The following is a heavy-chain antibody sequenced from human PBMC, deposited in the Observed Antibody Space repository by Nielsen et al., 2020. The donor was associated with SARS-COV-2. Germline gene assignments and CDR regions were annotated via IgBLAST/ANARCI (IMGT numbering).Heavy chain of an antibody. D-gene: IGHD1-14*01. V-gene: IGHV1-2*04. CDR3: AREWGYGTHYYYGMDV. CDR1: GYTFTGYY. Sequence: ASVKVSCKASGYTFTGYYMHWVRQAPGQGLEWMGWINPNSGGTNYAQKFQGWVTMTRDTSIRTAYMELSRLRSNDTAVYYCAREWGYGTHYYYGMDVWGQGTTVTVSS. CDR2: INPNSGGT. J-gene: IGHJ6*02.